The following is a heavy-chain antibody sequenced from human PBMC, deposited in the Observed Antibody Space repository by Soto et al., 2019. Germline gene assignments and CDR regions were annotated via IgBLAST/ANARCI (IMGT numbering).Heavy chain of an antibody. CDR1: GGSISSGDYY. V-gene: IGHV4-30-4*01. D-gene: IGHD3-22*01. J-gene: IGHJ4*02. Sequence: QVQLQESGPGLVKPSQTLSLTCTVSGGSISSGDYYWSWIRQPPGKGLEWIGYIYYSGSTYYNPSLKNRVTISVDTSKNQCPRELSSVTAAATAVYYCARVPYYYDSSCYYYGDWGQGTLVTVSS. CDR2: IYYSGST. CDR3: ARVPYYYDSSCYYYGD.